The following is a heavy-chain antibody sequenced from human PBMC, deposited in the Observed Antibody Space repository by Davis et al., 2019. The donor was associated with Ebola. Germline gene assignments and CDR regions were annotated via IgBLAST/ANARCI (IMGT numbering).Heavy chain of an antibody. V-gene: IGHV1-18*01. D-gene: IGHD3-22*01. J-gene: IGHJ6*02. CDR1: GYTFTSYG. CDR3: ARDSRYDSSGYYRNYYYGMDV. CDR2: ISAYNGNT. Sequence: ASVQVSCKASGYTFTSYGISWVRQAPGQGLERMGWISAYNGNTNYAQKLKGRVTMPTDTSTSTAYMELRSLRAEDTAVYYCARDSRYDSSGYYRNYYYGMDVWGQGTTVTVSS.